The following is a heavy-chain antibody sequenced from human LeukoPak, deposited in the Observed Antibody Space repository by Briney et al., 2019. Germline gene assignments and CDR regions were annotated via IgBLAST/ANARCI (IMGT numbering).Heavy chain of an antibody. CDR3: TKRVKYGGTWDHFAD. Sequence: GSLRLSCAASGFTFSSYGMHWVRQAPGKGLEWVSTVNADGGNTYYADSVKGRFTISRDNSKSTLILQMNSLRVEDTALYYCTKRVKYGGTWDHFADWGQGTLVTVSS. J-gene: IGHJ4*02. CDR2: VNADGGNT. V-gene: IGHV3-23*01. CDR1: GFTFSSYG. D-gene: IGHD1-26*01.